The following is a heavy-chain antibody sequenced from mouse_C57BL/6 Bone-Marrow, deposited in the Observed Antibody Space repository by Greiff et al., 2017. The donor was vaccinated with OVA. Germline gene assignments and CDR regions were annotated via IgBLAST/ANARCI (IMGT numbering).Heavy chain of an antibody. J-gene: IGHJ3*01. CDR2: IDPFDCYT. CDR3: ARWFSWFAY. Sequence: VQLQQPGAELVKPGASVKLSCKASGYTFTSYWMQWVKQRPGQGLEWIGEIDPFDCYTNYNHKFKGKATLTVDTSSSTAYRQLSSVTSEDSAVYYSARWFSWFAYWGQGTLVTVSA. V-gene: IGHV1-50*01. CDR1: GYTFTSYW. D-gene: IGHD2-2*01.